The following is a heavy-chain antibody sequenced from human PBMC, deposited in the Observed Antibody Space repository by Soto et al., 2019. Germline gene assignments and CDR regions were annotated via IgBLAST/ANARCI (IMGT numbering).Heavy chain of an antibody. Sequence: GESLKISCQGSGYSFTNYRVGWVRQIPGRGMEWMGIIHPGDSDTRYSPFFQGQVTTSADKSISTAYLQWSSLKASDTAMYYCARHNRYSSTWFEGWFDPWGQGTLVTVSS. CDR3: ARHNRYSSTWFEGWFDP. CDR1: GYSFTNYR. J-gene: IGHJ5*02. D-gene: IGHD6-13*01. V-gene: IGHV5-51*01. CDR2: IHPGDSDT.